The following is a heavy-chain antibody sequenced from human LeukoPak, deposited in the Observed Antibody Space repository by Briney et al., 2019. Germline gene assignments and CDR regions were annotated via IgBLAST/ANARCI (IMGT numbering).Heavy chain of an antibody. Sequence: GGSLRLSCAASGFTFSSYSMNWVRQAPGKGLEWVSSISSSSSYIYYADSVKGRFTISRDNAKNSLYLQMNSLGAEDTAVYYCAREGSMGVRGVADYYYYYYGMDVWGQGTTVTVSS. CDR3: AREGSMGVRGVADYYYYYYGMDV. J-gene: IGHJ6*02. V-gene: IGHV3-21*04. CDR1: GFTFSSYS. CDR2: ISSSSSYI. D-gene: IGHD3-10*01.